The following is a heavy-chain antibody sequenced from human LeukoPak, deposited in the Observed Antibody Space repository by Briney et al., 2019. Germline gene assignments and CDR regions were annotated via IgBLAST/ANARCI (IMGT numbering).Heavy chain of an antibody. D-gene: IGHD6-19*01. J-gene: IGHJ4*02. CDR1: GGSISSSSYY. Sequence: SETLSLTCTVAGGSISSSSYYWGWLRQPPGKGLEWIGSIYYSGSTYYNPSLKSRVTISVDTSKNQFSLKLSSVTAADTAVYYCARRAHSSGWTYYFDYWGQGTLVTVSS. V-gene: IGHV4-39*01. CDR2: IYYSGST. CDR3: ARRAHSSGWTYYFDY.